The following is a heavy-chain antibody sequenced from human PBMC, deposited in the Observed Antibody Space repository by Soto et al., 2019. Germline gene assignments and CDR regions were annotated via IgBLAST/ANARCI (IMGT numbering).Heavy chain of an antibody. Sequence: PSQTLSLTCAISGDSISSNSAAWNWIRQSPSRGLEWLGRTYYRSKWYNDYAVSVKSRITINPDTSKNQFSLQLNSVTPEDTAVYYCARDGYSSSWPPGVYYYYGMDVWGQGTTVTVS. CDR1: GDSISSNSAA. CDR3: ARDGYSSSWPPGVYYYYGMDV. J-gene: IGHJ6*02. V-gene: IGHV6-1*01. CDR2: TYYRSKWYN. D-gene: IGHD6-13*01.